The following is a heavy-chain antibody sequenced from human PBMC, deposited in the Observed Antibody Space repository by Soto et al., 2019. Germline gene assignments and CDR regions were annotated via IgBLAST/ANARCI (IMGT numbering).Heavy chain of an antibody. CDR1: GYTFTSYG. J-gene: IGHJ5*02. Sequence: ASVKVSCKASGYTFTSYGISWVRQAPGQGLEWTGWISAYNGNTNYAQKLQGRVTMTTDTSTSTAYMELRSLRSDDTAVYYCARVRGIVGATTGNWFDPWGQGTQVTVSS. D-gene: IGHD1-26*01. CDR3: ARVRGIVGATTGNWFDP. CDR2: ISAYNGNT. V-gene: IGHV1-18*04.